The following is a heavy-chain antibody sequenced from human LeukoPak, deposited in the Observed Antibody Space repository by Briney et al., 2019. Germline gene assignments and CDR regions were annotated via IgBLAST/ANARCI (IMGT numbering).Heavy chain of an antibody. V-gene: IGHV3-30*18. CDR2: ISYDGSNK. CDR1: GFTFSSYG. J-gene: IGHJ4*02. D-gene: IGHD3-10*01. CDR3: AKDYRAYYGSGSYYGTIDY. Sequence: GGSLRLSCAASGFTFSSYGMHWVRQAPGKGLEWVAVISYDGSNKYYADSVKGRFTISRDNSKNTLYLQMNSLRAEDTAVYYCAKDYRAYYGSGSYYGTIDYWGQGTLVTVSS.